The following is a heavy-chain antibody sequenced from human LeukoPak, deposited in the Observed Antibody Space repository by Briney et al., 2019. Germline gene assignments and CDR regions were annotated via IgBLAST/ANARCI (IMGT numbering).Heavy chain of an antibody. J-gene: IGHJ3*02. V-gene: IGHV3-7*01. D-gene: IGHD6-6*01. CDR2: IKHDGSEK. CDR3: ARDRRGRPAAFDI. Sequence: GGSLRLSCAASGFTFSSYGMHWVRQAPGKGLEWVANIKHDGSEKYYVDSVKGRFTISRDNAKNSLYLQMNSLRAEDTAVYYCARDRRGRPAAFDIWGQGTMVTVSS. CDR1: GFTFSSYG.